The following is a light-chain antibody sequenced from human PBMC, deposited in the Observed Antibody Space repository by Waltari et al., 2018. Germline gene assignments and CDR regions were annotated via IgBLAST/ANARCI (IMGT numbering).Light chain of an antibody. V-gene: IGKV3-15*01. CDR3: QQYNNWFGT. CDR1: QSVSSN. CDR2: GAS. J-gene: IGKJ1*01. Sequence: EIVMTQSPATLSVSPGERATLSCRASQSVSSNLAWYQQKPGRAPRLLIYGASTRATGIPARFSGSGSGTEFTLTISSMQSEDFAVYYCQQYNNWFGTFGQGTKVEIK.